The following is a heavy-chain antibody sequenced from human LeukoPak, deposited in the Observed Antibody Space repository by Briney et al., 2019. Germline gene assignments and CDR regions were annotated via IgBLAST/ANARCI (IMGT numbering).Heavy chain of an antibody. CDR2: ISSSSSYI. CDR1: GFTFSSYS. V-gene: IGHV3-21*01. CDR3: ARDGSDY. Sequence: GGSLRLSCAASGFTFSSYSMNWVRQAPGKGLEWVSSISSSSSYIYHADSVKGRFTISRDNAKNSLYLHMNSLRAEDTAVYYCARDGSDYWGQGTLVTVSS. D-gene: IGHD2-2*03. J-gene: IGHJ4*02.